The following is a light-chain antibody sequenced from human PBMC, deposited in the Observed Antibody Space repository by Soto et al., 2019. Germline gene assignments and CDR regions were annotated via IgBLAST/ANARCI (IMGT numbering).Light chain of an antibody. CDR3: TSGTTSITMI. V-gene: IGLV2-14*03. Sequence: QSALTQPASVSGSPGQSITISCTGTSSDIGAYNFVSWYQQHPGKAPKLMLYDVNIRPSGVSNRFSGSKSGNTASLTIAGLQAEDEADYYCTSGTTSITMIFGGGTKLTVL. J-gene: IGLJ2*01. CDR2: DVN. CDR1: SSDIGAYNF.